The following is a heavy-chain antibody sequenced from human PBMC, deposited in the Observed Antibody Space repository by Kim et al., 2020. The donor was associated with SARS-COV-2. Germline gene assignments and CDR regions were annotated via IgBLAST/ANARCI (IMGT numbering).Heavy chain of an antibody. V-gene: IGHV5-51*01. Sequence: GESLKISCKGSGYSFTSYWIGWVRQMPGKGLEWMGIIYPGDSDTRYSPSFQGQVTISADKSISTAYLQWSSLKASDTAMYYCARSSHPFYYRPDYYDSSQWSGNAFDIWGQGTMVTVSS. J-gene: IGHJ3*02. CDR2: IYPGDSDT. D-gene: IGHD3-22*01. CDR3: ARSSHPFYYRPDYYDSSQWSGNAFDI. CDR1: GYSFTSYW.